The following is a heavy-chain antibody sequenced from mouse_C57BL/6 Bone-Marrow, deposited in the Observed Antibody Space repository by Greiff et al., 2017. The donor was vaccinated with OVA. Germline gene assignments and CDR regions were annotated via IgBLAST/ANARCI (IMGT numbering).Heavy chain of an antibody. CDR1: GYTFTSYW. J-gene: IGHJ2*01. Sequence: QVQLQQPGAELVMPGASVKLSCKASGYTFTSYWMHWVKQRPGQGLEWIGYINPSSGYTKYNQKFKDKATLTADKSSSTAYMQLSSLTYEDSAVYYCARWELGEGFDYWGQGTTLTVSS. CDR2: INPSSGYT. D-gene: IGHD4-1*01. CDR3: ARWELGEGFDY. V-gene: IGHV1-7*01.